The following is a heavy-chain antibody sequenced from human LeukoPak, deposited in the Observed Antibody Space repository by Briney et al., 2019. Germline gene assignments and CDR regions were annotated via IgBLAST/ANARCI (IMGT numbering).Heavy chain of an antibody. CDR3: ARIPLGYSGAYYFDY. CDR1: RGSISGSIRSYY. CDR2: ISSSGSV. Sequence: SGTLSLTCTVSRGSISGSIRSYYWSWLRQPPGKGLEWIGYISSSGSVNDNPSLRSRVTISVDTSKNQFFLSLGSVSAADTAVYYCARIPLGYSGAYYFDYWGQGTLVTVSP. J-gene: IGHJ4*02. V-gene: IGHV4-4*09. D-gene: IGHD5-12*01.